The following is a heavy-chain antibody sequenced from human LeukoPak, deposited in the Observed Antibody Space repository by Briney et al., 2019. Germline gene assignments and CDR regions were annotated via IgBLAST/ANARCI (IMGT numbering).Heavy chain of an antibody. D-gene: IGHD3-16*01. J-gene: IGHJ4*02. CDR2: MNPNSGNT. Sequence: GASVKVSCKASGYTFTSYDINWVRQATGQGLEWMGWMNPNSGNTGYAQKFQGRVTMTRNTSISTAYMELSSLRSEDTAVYYCARTYYDYVWGSSLFDYWGQGPLVTVSS. V-gene: IGHV1-8*01. CDR3: ARTYYDYVWGSSLFDY. CDR1: GYTFTSYD.